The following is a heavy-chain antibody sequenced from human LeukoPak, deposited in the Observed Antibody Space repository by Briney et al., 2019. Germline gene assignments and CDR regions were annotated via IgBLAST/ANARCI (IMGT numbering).Heavy chain of an antibody. D-gene: IGHD5-24*01. V-gene: IGHV4-59*08. CDR3: ARHVTISGPYDASDI. CDR1: GGSINSYY. CDR2: IYYSGGT. J-gene: IGHJ3*02. Sequence: SETLSLTCTVSGGSINSYYWSWIRQPPGKGLEWIGYIYYSGGTDYNPSLKSRVTISVDTSKNQFSLKLRSVTAADTAVYYCARHVTISGPYDASDIWGQGTMVTVSP.